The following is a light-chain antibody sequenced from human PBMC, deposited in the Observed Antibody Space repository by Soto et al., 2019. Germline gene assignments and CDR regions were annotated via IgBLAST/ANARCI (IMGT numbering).Light chain of an antibody. CDR3: YSYRGYYTRV. V-gene: IGLV1-40*01. CDR1: SSNIGAGYD. J-gene: IGLJ1*01. Sequence: QSVLTQPPSVSGAPGQRVTISCIGSSSNIGAGYDVHWYQQHPGRAPKLLIYEVSRRPSGVSNRFSGSKSGDTASLTISGLQAEDEADYYCYSYRGYYTRVFGTGTKVTVL. CDR2: EVS.